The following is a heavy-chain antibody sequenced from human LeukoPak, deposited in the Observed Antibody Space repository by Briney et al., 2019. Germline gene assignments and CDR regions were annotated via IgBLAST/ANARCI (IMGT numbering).Heavy chain of an antibody. CDR1: GYTFTSYY. CDR2: INPSGGST. CDR3: ARVLAIYGSGSSFAFDI. J-gene: IGHJ3*02. Sequence: GASVKVSCKASGYTFTSYYMHWVRQAPGQGLEWMGIINPSGGSTSYAQKFQGRVTMTRDTSTSTVYMELSSLRSEDTAVYYCARVLAIYGSGSSFAFDIWGQGTMVTVSS. V-gene: IGHV1-46*01. D-gene: IGHD3-10*01.